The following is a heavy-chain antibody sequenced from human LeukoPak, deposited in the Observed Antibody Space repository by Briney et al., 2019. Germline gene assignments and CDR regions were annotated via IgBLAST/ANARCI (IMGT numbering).Heavy chain of an antibody. CDR2: PFYAGNT. D-gene: IGHD3-3*02. CDR3: ARDSIPPAFDV. J-gene: IGHJ3*01. CDR1: GFTFSSYA. Sequence: WGSLRLSCAASGFTFSSYAMSWVRQAPGKGLEWIGTPFYAGNTYYNPSLKSRVTMSVDTSKNQFSLKLTSVTPADTAVYYCARDSIPPAFDVWGQGTMVAVSS. V-gene: IGHV4-59*04.